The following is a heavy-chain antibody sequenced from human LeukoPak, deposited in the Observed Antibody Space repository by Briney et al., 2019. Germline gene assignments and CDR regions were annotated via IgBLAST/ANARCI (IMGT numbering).Heavy chain of an antibody. V-gene: IGHV4-61*01. CDR2: IYYTGTT. CDR1: AGSVSNGNYY. Sequence: PSETLSLTCTVSAGSVSNGNYYWSWLRQPPGKALEWIGYIYYTGTTFYIPSLEGRVTISVDTSKNQFSVKLNSVTAADTAVYYCAKEPASSGWFDPWGQGTLVAVSS. D-gene: IGHD6-19*01. J-gene: IGHJ5*02. CDR3: AKEPASSGWFDP.